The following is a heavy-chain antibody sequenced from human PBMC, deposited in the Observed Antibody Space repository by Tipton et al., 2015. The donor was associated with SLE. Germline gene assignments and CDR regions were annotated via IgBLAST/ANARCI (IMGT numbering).Heavy chain of an antibody. V-gene: IGHV4-39*01. Sequence: GLVKPSETLSLTCAVSGGSIRSSSHYWAWIRQPPGKGLEWIGSIYYSGSTYYNPSLTSRVIISVDTSENQFSLKLSSVTAADTAFYYCVSLNWNYFPDFDSWGQGTLVTVSS. CDR1: GGSIRSSSHY. D-gene: IGHD1-7*01. CDR3: VSLNWNYFPDFDS. J-gene: IGHJ4*02. CDR2: IYYSGST.